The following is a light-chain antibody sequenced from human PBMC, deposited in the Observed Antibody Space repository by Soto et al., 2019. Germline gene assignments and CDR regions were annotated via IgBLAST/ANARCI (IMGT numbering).Light chain of an antibody. CDR1: QAISSY. V-gene: IGKV1-39*01. Sequence: DIQMTQSPSSLSASLGDRVSITCRASQAISSYLNWYQQKPGKAPKLLISVASNVQRGVPSRFSGSGSGTDFTLSINSLRPEDSATYYCQQSYTAPLTFGGGTNVEI. CDR2: VAS. CDR3: QQSYTAPLT. J-gene: IGKJ4*01.